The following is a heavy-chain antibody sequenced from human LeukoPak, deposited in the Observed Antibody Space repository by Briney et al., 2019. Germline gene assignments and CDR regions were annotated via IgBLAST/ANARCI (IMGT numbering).Heavy chain of an antibody. Sequence: GGSLRLSCAASGFTSSSYGMHWVRQAPGKGLEWVAVISYDGSNKYYADSVKGRFTISRDNSKNTLYLQMNSLRAEDTAVYYCAKGPGGLRFLEWSPFFDYWGQGTLVTVSS. CDR3: AKGPGGLRFLEWSPFFDY. J-gene: IGHJ4*02. D-gene: IGHD3-3*01. CDR2: ISYDGSNK. V-gene: IGHV3-30*18. CDR1: GFTSSSYG.